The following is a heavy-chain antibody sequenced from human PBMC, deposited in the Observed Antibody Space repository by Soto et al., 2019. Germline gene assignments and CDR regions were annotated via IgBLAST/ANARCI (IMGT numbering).Heavy chain of an antibody. CDR1: GGSFSGYY. V-gene: IGHV4-34*01. J-gene: IGHJ4*01. D-gene: IGHD4-17*01. CDR3: ARGRRTAVTIDY. CDR2: INHSGST. Sequence: PSETLSLTCAVYGGSFSGYYWSWIRQPPGKGLEWIGEINHSGSTNYNPSLKSRVTISVDTSRNQFSLKLSSVTAADTAVYYCARGRRTAVTIDYWGHGTLVTVS.